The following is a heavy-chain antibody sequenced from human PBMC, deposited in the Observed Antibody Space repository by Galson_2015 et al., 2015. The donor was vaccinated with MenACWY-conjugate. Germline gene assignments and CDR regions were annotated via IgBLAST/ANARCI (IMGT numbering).Heavy chain of an antibody. V-gene: IGHV3-74*01. D-gene: IGHD6-13*01. CDR3: ARGLSVAAAVSPFAY. CDR2: MNSDGSST. J-gene: IGHJ4*02. Sequence: SLRLSCAASGFTFSSFWMHWVRQAPGKGLVWVSRMNSDGSSTSYADSVKGRFTISRDNAKNTLYLQVNSLRAEDTAVYYCARGLSVAAAVSPFAYWGQGTLVTVSS. CDR1: GFTFSSFW.